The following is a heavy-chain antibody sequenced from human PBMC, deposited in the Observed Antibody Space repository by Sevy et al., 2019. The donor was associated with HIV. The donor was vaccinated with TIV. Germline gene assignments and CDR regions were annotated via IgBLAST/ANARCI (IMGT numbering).Heavy chain of an antibody. CDR2: LSFGCGEI. J-gene: IGHJ4*02. D-gene: IGHD2-8*01. CDR1: GFTFSKYS. V-gene: IGHV3-23*01. Sequence: GGSLRLSCAASGFTFSKYSMSWVRQPPGKGLEWVSTLSFGCGEINYADSVKGRFTIARDNYKSSVYLQMNNLRPAATAVYYCAREGCTKPHDYWGQGTLVTVSS. CDR3: AREGCTKPHDY.